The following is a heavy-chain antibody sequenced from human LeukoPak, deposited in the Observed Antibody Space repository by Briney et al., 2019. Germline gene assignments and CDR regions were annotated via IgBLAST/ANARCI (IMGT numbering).Heavy chain of an antibody. CDR1: GGSISSSSYY. CDR3: ARSPTAAGTPYFDY. D-gene: IGHD6-13*01. CDR2: IYYSGST. Sequence: SETLSLTCTVSGGSISSSSYYRGWIRQPPGKGLEWIGSIYYSGSTYYNPSLKSRVTISVDTSKNQFSLKLSSVTAADTAVYYCARSPTAAGTPYFDYWGQGTLVTVSS. V-gene: IGHV4-39*01. J-gene: IGHJ4*02.